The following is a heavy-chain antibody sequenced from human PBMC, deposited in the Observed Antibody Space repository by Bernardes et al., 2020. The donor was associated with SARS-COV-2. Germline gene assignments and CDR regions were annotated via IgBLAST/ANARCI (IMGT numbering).Heavy chain of an antibody. CDR3: ARDRRLVKDYYGTYYFDY. D-gene: IGHD3-10*01. J-gene: IGHJ4*02. CDR2: NSAYNGDT. Sequence: ASVKVSCKASGYTFNSYGITWVRQVPGQGLEWMGWNSAYNGDTEYAQKVQGRVTMTTDTATSTAYMELKSLRSDDTAVYYCARDRRLVKDYYGTYYFDYWGQGTLVTVSS. V-gene: IGHV1-18*01. CDR1: GYTFNSYG.